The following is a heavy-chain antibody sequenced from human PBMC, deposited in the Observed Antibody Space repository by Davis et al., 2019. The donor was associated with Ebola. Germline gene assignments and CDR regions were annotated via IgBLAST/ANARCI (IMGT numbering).Heavy chain of an antibody. Sequence: PSETLSLTCTVSGASITNYYWYWIRQPAGKGLEWIGSIYYSGSTYYNPSLKSRVTISVDTSKNQFSLNLRSVTAADTAVYYCVRFGRGAYWGQGTLVTVSS. J-gene: IGHJ4*02. CDR2: IYYSGST. CDR3: VRFGRGAY. D-gene: IGHD3-16*01. CDR1: GASITNYY. V-gene: IGHV4-59*01.